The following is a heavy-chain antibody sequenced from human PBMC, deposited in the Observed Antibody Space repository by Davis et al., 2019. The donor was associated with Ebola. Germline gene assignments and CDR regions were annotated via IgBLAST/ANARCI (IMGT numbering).Heavy chain of an antibody. CDR2: ISSSSSYI. CDR3: VKDTSNVWFDI. CDR1: GFTFSSYS. V-gene: IGHV3-21*04. D-gene: IGHD6-19*01. Sequence: GGSLRLSCAAFGFTFSSYSMNWVRQAPGKGLEWVSSISSSSSYIYYADSVKGRFTISRDNSKNTLYLQMNGLRVEDTAIYFCVKDTSNVWFDIWGQGTMVTVSS. J-gene: IGHJ3*02.